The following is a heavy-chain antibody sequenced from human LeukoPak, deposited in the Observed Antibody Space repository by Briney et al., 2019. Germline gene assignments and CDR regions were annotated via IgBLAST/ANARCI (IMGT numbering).Heavy chain of an antibody. CDR2: INPNSGGT. D-gene: IGHD1-26*01. CDR1: GYTFTGYY. V-gene: IGHV1-2*02. Sequence: ASVKVSCKASGYTFTGYYMHWVRQAPGQGLEWMGWINPNSGGTNYAQKFQGRVTMTRDTSISTAYMELSRLRSDDTAVYYCARDHVHPCEWELPYYFDYWGQGTLVTVSS. CDR3: ARDHVHPCEWELPYYFDY. J-gene: IGHJ4*02.